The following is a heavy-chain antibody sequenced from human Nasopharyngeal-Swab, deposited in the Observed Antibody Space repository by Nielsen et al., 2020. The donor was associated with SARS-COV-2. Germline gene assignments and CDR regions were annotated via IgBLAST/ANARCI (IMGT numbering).Heavy chain of an antibody. J-gene: IGHJ3*02. CDR3: AREPYYDSSGYYYSDAFDI. CDR1: GYTFTSYG. V-gene: IGHV1-18*01. CDR2: ISAYNGDT. D-gene: IGHD3-22*01. Sequence: ASVKVSCKAPGYTFTSYGISWVRQAPGQGLEWMGWISAYNGDTNYAQKLQGRVTMTTDTSTSTAYMELRSLRSDDTAVYYCAREPYYDSSGYYYSDAFDIWGQGTMVTVSS.